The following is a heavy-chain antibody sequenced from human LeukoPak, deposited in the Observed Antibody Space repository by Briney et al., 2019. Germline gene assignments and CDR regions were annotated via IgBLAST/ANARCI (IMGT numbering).Heavy chain of an antibody. V-gene: IGHV3-30*02. D-gene: IGHD1-26*01. Sequence: PGGSLRLSCAASGFIFSTYGMHWVRQAPGKGLEWVAFIRNDGSDKYYAVSVKGRFTISRDNSKNTLFLQMNSLRAEDTAVYYCAKSSGRFVLSATYYFDYWGQGTLVTVSS. J-gene: IGHJ4*02. CDR2: IRNDGSDK. CDR1: GFIFSTYG. CDR3: AKSSGRFVLSATYYFDY.